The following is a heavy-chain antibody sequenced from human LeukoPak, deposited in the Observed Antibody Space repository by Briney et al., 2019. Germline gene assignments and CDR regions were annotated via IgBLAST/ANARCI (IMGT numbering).Heavy chain of an antibody. V-gene: IGHV3-64*05. D-gene: IGHD6-6*01. J-gene: IGHJ4*02. CDR1: GFTFKSYA. CDR2: INTNGANT. Sequence: GGSLRLFCSASGFTFKSYAMHWVRQAPGKGLEYVSSINTNGANTYNADSVKGRFTISRDNSRNTVYVQMNSLTPEDTAVYYCVKGLDYSSSQMDSWGQGTLVTVSS. CDR3: VKGLDYSSSQMDS.